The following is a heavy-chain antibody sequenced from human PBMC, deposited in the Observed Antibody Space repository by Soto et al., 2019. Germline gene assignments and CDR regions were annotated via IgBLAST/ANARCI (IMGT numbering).Heavy chain of an antibody. CDR2: IKSKSDGGTT. J-gene: IGHJ4*02. CDR1: GFTFSTYA. V-gene: IGHV3-15*01. CDR3: TTGATSVLDDY. D-gene: IGHD5-12*01. Sequence: GGSLRLSCAASGFTFSTYAMTWVRQAPGKGLEWLGRIKSKSDGGTTDYAAPVKGRFTISRDDSRDTLYLQMDSLKTDDTAVYYCTTGATSVLDDYWGQGTLVTVSS.